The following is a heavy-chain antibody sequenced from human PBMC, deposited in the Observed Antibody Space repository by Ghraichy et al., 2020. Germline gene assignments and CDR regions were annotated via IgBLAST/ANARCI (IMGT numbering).Heavy chain of an antibody. Sequence: GGSLRLSCAASGFTFSSYWMSWVRQAPGKGLEWAANIKQDGSEKYYVDSVKGRFTISRDNAKNSLYLQMNSLRAEDTAVYYCAFYYFSGGRTFDYWGQGTLVTVSS. D-gene: IGHD2-15*01. J-gene: IGHJ4*02. CDR2: IKQDGSEK. CDR3: AFYYFSGGRTFDY. CDR1: GFTFSSYW. V-gene: IGHV3-7*01.